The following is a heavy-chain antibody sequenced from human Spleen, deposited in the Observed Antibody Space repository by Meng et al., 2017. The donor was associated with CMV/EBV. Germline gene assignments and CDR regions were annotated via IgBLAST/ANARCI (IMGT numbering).Heavy chain of an antibody. D-gene: IGHD3-3*01. CDR3: ARRETYDFWSGGGWFDP. J-gene: IGHJ5*02. CDR1: GGSFLSYY. V-gene: IGHV4-34*01. Sequence: YGGSFLSYYWGWIRQPPGKGLEWIGEINHSGTTNYNASLNSRVTISLDTSKNQFSLKLNSVTAADTAVYYCARRETYDFWSGGGWFDPWGQGTLVTVSS. CDR2: INHSGTT.